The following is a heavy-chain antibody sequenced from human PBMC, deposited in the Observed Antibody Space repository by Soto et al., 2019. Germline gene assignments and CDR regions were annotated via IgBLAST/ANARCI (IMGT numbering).Heavy chain of an antibody. CDR3: ARDPVAGRYYYYGMDV. V-gene: IGHV1-69*04. CDR1: GGTFSSYT. J-gene: IGHJ6*02. D-gene: IGHD6-19*01. CDR2: IIPTLGIA. Sequence: SVKVSCKASGGTFSSYTISWVRQAPGQGLEWMGRIIPTLGIANYAQKFQGRVTITADKSTSTAYMELSSLRSEDTAVYYCARDPVAGRYYYYGMDVWGQ.